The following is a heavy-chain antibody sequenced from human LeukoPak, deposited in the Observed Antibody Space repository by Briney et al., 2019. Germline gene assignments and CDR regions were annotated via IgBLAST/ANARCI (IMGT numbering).Heavy chain of an antibody. V-gene: IGHV4-59*01. D-gene: IGHD2-2*01. CDR3: ARSSAGSNDY. CDR1: GGSFSGYY. J-gene: IGHJ4*02. Sequence: SETLSLTCAVYGGSFSGYYWSWIRQPPGKGLEWIGYIYYSGSTNYNPSLKSRVTISVDTSKNQFSLKLSSVTAADTAVYYCARSSAGSNDYWGQGTLVTVSS. CDR2: IYYSGST.